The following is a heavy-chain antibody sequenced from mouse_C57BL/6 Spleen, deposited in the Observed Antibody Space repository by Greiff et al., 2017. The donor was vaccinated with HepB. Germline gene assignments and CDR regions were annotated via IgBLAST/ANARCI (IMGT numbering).Heavy chain of an antibody. D-gene: IGHD1-1*01. V-gene: IGHV7-1*01. J-gene: IGHJ1*03. Sequence: DVKLVESGGGLVQSGRSLRLSCATSGFTFSDFYMEWVRQAPVKGLEWIAASRNKANDYTKEYSASVKGRFIVSRDTSQSILYLPMNARRAEDTAIYYCARDALYGRGYFDVWGTGTTVTVSS. CDR2: SRNKANDYTK. CDR1: GFTFSDFY. CDR3: ARDALYGRGYFDV.